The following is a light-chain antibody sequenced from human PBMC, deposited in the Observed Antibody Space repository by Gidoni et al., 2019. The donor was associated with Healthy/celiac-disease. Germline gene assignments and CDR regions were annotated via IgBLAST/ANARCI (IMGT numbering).Light chain of an antibody. CDR2: GAS. CDR3: QQYGSSPPTT. CDR1: QSVSSSY. Sequence: EIVFTQSPGTLSLSPGERATLSCRASQSVSSSYLAWYQQKPGQAPRLLIYGASSRATGIPDRFSGSGSGTDFTLTISRLEPEDFAVYYCQQYGSSPPTTFXQXTKVXIK. V-gene: IGKV3-20*01. J-gene: IGKJ1*01.